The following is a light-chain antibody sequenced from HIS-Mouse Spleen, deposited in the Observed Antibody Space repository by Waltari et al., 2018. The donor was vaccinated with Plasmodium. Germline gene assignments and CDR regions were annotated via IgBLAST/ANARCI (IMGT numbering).Light chain of an antibody. Sequence: SYVLTQPPSVSVAPGKTARITCGGNNIGSKSVHWYQQKPGQDPGLVVYDDSDRPPGIPERSSGSNAGNTATLTISRVEAGDEADYYCQVWDSSSDHVVFGGGTKLTVL. CDR3: QVWDSSSDHVV. J-gene: IGLJ2*01. CDR2: DDS. V-gene: IGLV3-21*03. CDR1: NIGSKS.